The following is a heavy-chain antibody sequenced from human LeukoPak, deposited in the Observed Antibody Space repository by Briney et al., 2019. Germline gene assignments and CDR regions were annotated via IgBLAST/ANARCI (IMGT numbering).Heavy chain of an antibody. CDR2: INPSGGST. Sequence: ASVKVSCKASGYTFTSYYMHWVRQAPGQGLEWMGIINPSGGSTSYAQKFQGRVTMTRDTSTSTVYMELSSLRSEDTAVYYCAREGLYSGDYGGNYYYGMDVWGQGTTVTVSS. CDR3: AREGLYSGDYGGNYYYGMDV. D-gene: IGHD4-17*01. J-gene: IGHJ6*02. CDR1: GYTFTSYY. V-gene: IGHV1-46*01.